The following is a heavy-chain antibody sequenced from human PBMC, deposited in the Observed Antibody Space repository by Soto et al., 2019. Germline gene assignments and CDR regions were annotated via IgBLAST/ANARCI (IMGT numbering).Heavy chain of an antibody. J-gene: IGHJ4*02. D-gene: IGHD5-12*01. CDR2: IYHSGST. CDR1: GGSISSGGYS. CDR3: ARGQEGVVATH. Sequence: SETLSLTCAVSGGSISSGGYSWSWIRQPPGKGLEWIGYIYHSGSTYYSPSLRGRVTISSDTSNNQFLLRLHSVTAADTGVYYCARGQEGVVATHWDQGSLVTVSS. V-gene: IGHV4-30-2*01.